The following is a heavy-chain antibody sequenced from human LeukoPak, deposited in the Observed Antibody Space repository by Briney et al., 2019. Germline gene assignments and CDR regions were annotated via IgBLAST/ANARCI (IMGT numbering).Heavy chain of an antibody. J-gene: IGHJ5*02. CDR2: ISSSSSTI. V-gene: IGHV3-48*01. CDR3: ARGRLRCWFDP. Sequence: QPGGSLRLSCAASGFTFDDYGMSWVRQAPGKGLEWVSYISSSSSTIYYADSVKGRFTISRDNAKNSLYLQMNSLRAEDTAVYYCARGRLRCWFDPWGQGTLVTVSS. CDR1: GFTFDDYG. D-gene: IGHD4-17*01.